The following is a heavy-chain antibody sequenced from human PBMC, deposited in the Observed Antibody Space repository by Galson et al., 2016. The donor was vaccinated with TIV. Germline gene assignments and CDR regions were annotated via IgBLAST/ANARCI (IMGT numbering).Heavy chain of an antibody. Sequence: SETLSLTCTVSSDSIINYYLSWIRQPPGKGLEWIGYISDSGRSNENPSLKSRVTISVDTPKKQISLKLKSVTAADTALYYCARDLGLGAFDIWGQGTMVTVSS. CDR3: ARDLGLGAFDI. CDR1: SDSIINYY. CDR2: ISDSGRS. J-gene: IGHJ3*02. V-gene: IGHV4-59*01. D-gene: IGHD7-27*01.